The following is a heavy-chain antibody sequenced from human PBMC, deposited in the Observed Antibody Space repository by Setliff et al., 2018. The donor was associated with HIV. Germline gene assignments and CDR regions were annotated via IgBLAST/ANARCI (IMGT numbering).Heavy chain of an antibody. CDR1: GGSFSGYY. D-gene: IGHD3-22*01. J-gene: IGHJ4*02. CDR2: INYNGES. Sequence: SETLSLTCAVYGGSFSGYYWSWLRQPPGKGLQWIGEINYNGESNIDPSLKSRVTISIDVSKNQFSLNVSSVTVEDTAVYYCARQAWHYDRDGYFIDYWGQGMLVTVSS. CDR3: ARQAWHYDRDGYFIDY. V-gene: IGHV4-34*01.